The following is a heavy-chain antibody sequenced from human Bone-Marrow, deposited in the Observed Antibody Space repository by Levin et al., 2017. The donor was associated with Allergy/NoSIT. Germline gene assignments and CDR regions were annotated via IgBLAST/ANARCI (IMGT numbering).Heavy chain of an antibody. J-gene: IGHJ3*02. CDR3: ARVVRGELHVLDAFDI. V-gene: IGHV3-48*03. CDR1: GFTFSSYE. Sequence: GGSLRLSCAASGFTFSSYEMNWVRQAPGKGLEWVSYISSSGSTIYYADSVKGRFTISRDNAKNSLYLQMNSLRAEDTAVYYCARVVRGELHVLDAFDIWGQGTMVTVSS. D-gene: IGHD1-26*01. CDR2: ISSSGSTI.